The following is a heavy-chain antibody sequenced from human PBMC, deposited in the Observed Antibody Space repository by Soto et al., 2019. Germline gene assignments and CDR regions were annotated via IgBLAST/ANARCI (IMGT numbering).Heavy chain of an antibody. V-gene: IGHV3-23*01. J-gene: IGHJ4*02. Sequence: GGSLRLSCAASGFTFSSYAMSWVRQAPGKGLEWVSTISGSGGSTYFADSVKGRFTISRDNSKNTLYLQMNSLRAEDAAVYYCAKSTGSETYNPSDYWGQGTLVTVSS. D-gene: IGHD3-10*01. CDR3: AKSTGSETYNPSDY. CDR2: ISGSGGST. CDR1: GFTFSSYA.